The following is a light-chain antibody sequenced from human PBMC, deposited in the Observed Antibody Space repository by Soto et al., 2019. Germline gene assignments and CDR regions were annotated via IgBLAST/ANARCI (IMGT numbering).Light chain of an antibody. CDR2: EVS. CDR3: SSYTSSSTHV. J-gene: IGLJ1*01. Sequence: SAPTQPASLSGSPGPSIAISCPGTSRDGGGYDYVSWYQQPQGKAPKLMISEVSNRPSGVSNRFSGSKSGNRASLTISGLQAEDEADYYCSSYTSSSTHVFGTGTKVTVL. V-gene: IGLV2-14*01. CDR1: SRDGGGYDY.